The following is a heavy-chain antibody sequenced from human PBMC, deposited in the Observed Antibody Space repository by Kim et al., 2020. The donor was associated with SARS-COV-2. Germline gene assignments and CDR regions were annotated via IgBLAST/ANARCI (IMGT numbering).Heavy chain of an antibody. CDR2: FDPEDGET. CDR1: GYTLTELS. J-gene: IGHJ6*02. Sequence: ASVKVSCKVSGYTLTELSMHWVRQAPGKGLEWMGGFDPEDGETIYAQKFQGRVTMTEDTSTDTAYMELSSLRSEDTAVYYCATHTVTEHLAYYYYYGMDVWGQGTTVTVSS. V-gene: IGHV1-24*01. CDR3: ATHTVTEHLAYYYYYGMDV. D-gene: IGHD4-17*01.